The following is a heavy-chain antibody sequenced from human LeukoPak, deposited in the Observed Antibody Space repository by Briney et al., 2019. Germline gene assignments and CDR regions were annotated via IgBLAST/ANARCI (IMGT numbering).Heavy chain of an antibody. Sequence: GGSLRLSCAASGFTFSSYSMNWVRQAPGKGLEWVSVIFAGGSTNYADSVKGRFTISRDKSKNTLSLQTNSLRAEDTAVYYCASLVDTPSFGHMDVWGKGTTVTISS. CDR2: IFAGGST. CDR3: ASLVDTPSFGHMDV. V-gene: IGHV3-66*01. D-gene: IGHD5-18*01. CDR1: GFTFSSYS. J-gene: IGHJ6*03.